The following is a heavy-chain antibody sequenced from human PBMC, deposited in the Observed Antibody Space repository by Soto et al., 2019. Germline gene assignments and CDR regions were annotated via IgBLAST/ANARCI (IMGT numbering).Heavy chain of an antibody. CDR3: ARESGEDRRGVGSPLDY. J-gene: IGHJ4*02. V-gene: IGHV3-30-3*01. D-gene: IGHD3-10*01. CDR1: GFTCSSYA. Sequence: QVQLVESGGGVVQPGRSLRLSCAASGFTCSSYAMHWVRQAPGKGREWVAVISYDGSNKYYADSVKARFTISRDNSKNTLYLQMNSLRAEDTAVYYCARESGEDRRGVGSPLDYWGQGTLVTVSS. CDR2: ISYDGSNK.